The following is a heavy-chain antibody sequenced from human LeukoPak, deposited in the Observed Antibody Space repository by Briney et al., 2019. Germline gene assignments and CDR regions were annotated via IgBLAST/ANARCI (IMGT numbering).Heavy chain of an antibody. J-gene: IGHJ3*02. V-gene: IGHV3-30*02. CDR1: GFTFSSYS. CDR2: IRYDGSNK. D-gene: IGHD3-9*01. Sequence: TGGSLRLSCAASGFTFSSYSMHWVRQAPGKGLEWVAFIRYDGSNKYYADSVKGRFTISRDNSKNTLYLQMNSLRAEDTAVYYCAKDRVDILTGYYSAFDIWGQGTMVTVSS. CDR3: AKDRVDILTGYYSAFDI.